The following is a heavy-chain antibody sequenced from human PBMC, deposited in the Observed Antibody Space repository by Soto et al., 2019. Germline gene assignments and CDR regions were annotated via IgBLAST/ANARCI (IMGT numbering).Heavy chain of an antibody. Sequence: QLHLVQSGAVVKKPGASVTVSCSASGYPVTAYYMHWVRQAPGRGLEWMGGINPATGAAKYTQTFRGRVTMTRDAATSTVFMELSGLTSEDTAVFYCARGGGVVVAGSADFDMWGQGTLVTVSS. J-gene: IGHJ3*02. CDR3: ARGGGVVVAGSADFDM. CDR2: INPATGAA. CDR1: GYPVTAYY. D-gene: IGHD2-15*01. V-gene: IGHV1-2*02.